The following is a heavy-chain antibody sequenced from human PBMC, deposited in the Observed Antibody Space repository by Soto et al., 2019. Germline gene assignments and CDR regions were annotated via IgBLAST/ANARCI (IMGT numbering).Heavy chain of an antibody. CDR1: GFSFSISP. CDR2: ISYDGTNK. J-gene: IGHJ4*02. Sequence: LRLSCAASGFSFSISPMHWVRQAPGKGPEWVALISYDGTNKFYADSVKGRFTISRDNSKSTLCLQVDSLRPEDAAVYHCARDPKTSGGQHWAFNYFNSWGQGTLVTVSS. V-gene: IGHV3-30-3*01. D-gene: IGHD7-27*01. CDR3: ARDPKTSGGQHWAFNYFNS.